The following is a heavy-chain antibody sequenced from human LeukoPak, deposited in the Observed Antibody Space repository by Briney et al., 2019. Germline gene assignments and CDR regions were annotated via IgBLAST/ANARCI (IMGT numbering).Heavy chain of an antibody. CDR3: ARGGYSSSVFDY. CDR1: GGTFSSYA. CDR2: IIPIFGTA. V-gene: IGHV1-69*13. Sequence: GASVKVSCKASGGTFSSYAISWVRQAPGQGLEWMGGIIPIFGTANYAQKFQGRVTFTADESTSTAYMELSSLRSEDTAVYYCARGGYSSSVFDYWGQGTLVTV. D-gene: IGHD6-6*01. J-gene: IGHJ4*02.